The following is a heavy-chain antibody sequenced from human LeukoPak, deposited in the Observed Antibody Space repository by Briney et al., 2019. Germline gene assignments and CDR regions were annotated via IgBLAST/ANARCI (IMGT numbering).Heavy chain of an antibody. J-gene: IGHJ4*02. V-gene: IGHV3-23*01. CDR2: ISGSGGTT. D-gene: IGHD3-16*02. CDR1: GFTFSNYA. CDR3: AKDSYDYVWGSYRSNDY. Sequence: GGSLRLSCAASGFTFSNYAMSWVRQAPGKGLEWVSGISGSGGTTYYADSVKGRFTISRDNSKNTLYLQMNSLRAEDTAVYYCAKDSYDYVWGSYRSNDYWGQGTLLTVSS.